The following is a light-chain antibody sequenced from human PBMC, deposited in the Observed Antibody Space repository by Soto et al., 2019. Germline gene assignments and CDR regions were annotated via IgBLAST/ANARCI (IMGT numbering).Light chain of an antibody. CDR2: GAS. Sequence: EIVLTQSPGTLSLSPGERATLYCRASQSVGKYLAWYQQKPGQAPRLLIYGASTRATGIPDRFSGSGSGTDFTLTISSLQSADFGSYYCQQYGISPRTFGQGTKVDIK. CDR3: QQYGISPRT. CDR1: QSVGKY. J-gene: IGKJ1*01. V-gene: IGKV3-20*01.